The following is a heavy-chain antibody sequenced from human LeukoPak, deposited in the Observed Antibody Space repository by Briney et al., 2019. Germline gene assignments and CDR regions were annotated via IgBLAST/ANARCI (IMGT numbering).Heavy chain of an antibody. CDR2: ISSSGNTI. V-gene: IGHV3-48*01. D-gene: IGHD3-16*01. J-gene: IGHJ4*02. CDR1: GFTFSTYT. CDR3: ARAFRRGYFDY. Sequence: PGGSLRLSCAASGFTFSTYTMNWVRQAPGKGLEWVSYISSSGNTIYYADSVKGRFTISRDNDKNSLYLQMNSLRAEDTAVYYCARAFRRGYFDYWGQGTLVTVSS.